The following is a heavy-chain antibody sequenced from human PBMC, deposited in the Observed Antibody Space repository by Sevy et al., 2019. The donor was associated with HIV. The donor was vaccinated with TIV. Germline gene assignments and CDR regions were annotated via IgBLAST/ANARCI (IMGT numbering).Heavy chain of an antibody. J-gene: IGHJ6*02. V-gene: IGHV4-59*01. CDR2: IYYSGST. CDR1: GGSISSYY. CDR3: ASSYQYYYYCMDV. Sequence: SETLSLTCTVSGGSISSYYWSWIRQPPGKGLEWIGYIYYSGSTNYNPSLKSRVTISVDTSKNQFSLKLSSVTAADTAVYYCASSYQYYYYCMDVWGQGTTVTVSS.